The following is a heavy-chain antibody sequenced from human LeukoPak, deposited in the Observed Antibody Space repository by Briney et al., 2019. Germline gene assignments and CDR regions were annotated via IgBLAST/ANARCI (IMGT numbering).Heavy chain of an antibody. CDR3: ARDAPPPGIAVADPGAFDI. J-gene: IGHJ3*02. V-gene: IGHV3-21*01. Sequence: GGSLRLSCAASGFTFSSYSMNWVRQAPGKGLEGVSSISSSSSYIYYADSVKGRFTISRDSAKNSLYLQMNSLRDEDTAVYYCARDAPPPGIAVADPGAFDIWGQGTMVTVSS. D-gene: IGHD6-19*01. CDR2: ISSSSSYI. CDR1: GFTFSSYS.